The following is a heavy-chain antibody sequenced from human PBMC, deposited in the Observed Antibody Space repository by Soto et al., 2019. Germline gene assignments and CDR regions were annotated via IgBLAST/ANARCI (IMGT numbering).Heavy chain of an antibody. CDR2: ISRSSSNT. V-gene: IGHV3-11*06. CDR3: AREVRPTSYWYGMDV. D-gene: IGHD1-26*01. CDR1: GFTFSDYY. J-gene: IGHJ6*02. Sequence: GRSLRLSCAASGFTFSDYYMSWILQAPGKGLEWVSYISRSSSNTNYADSVKGRFTISRDNAKNSLFMQMNSLRAEDTAVYYCAREVRPTSYWYGMDVWGQGTTVTV.